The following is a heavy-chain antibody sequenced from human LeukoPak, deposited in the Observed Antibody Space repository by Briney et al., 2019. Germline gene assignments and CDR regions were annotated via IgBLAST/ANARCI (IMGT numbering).Heavy chain of an antibody. CDR3: VREGNGYPDY. Sequence: GGSLRLSCAASGFTFSSYAMNWVRQAPGKGLEWVSYISSRSVTIYYADSVKGRFTISRDNAKNSLYLQMNSLRDEDTAVYYCVREGNGYPDYWGQGTLVTVSS. V-gene: IGHV3-48*02. J-gene: IGHJ4*02. CDR2: ISSRSVTI. CDR1: GFTFSSYA. D-gene: IGHD5-18*01.